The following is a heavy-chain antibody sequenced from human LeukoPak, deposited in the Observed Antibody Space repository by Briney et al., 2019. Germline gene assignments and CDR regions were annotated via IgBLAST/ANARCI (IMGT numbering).Heavy chain of an antibody. J-gene: IGHJ6*02. CDR2: INPNSGGT. V-gene: IGHV1-2*02. CDR1: GYTFTGYY. Sequence: ASVKVSCKASGYTFTGYYMHWVRQGPGQGLEWMGWINPNSGGTNYAQKFQGRVTMTRDTSISTAYMELSRLRSDDTAVYYCARPRGTADYYYYGMDVWGQGTTVTVSS. CDR3: ARPRGTADYYYYGMDV. D-gene: IGHD1-26*01.